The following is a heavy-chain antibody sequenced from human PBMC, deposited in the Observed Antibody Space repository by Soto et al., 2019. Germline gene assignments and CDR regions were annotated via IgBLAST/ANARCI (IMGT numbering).Heavy chain of an antibody. Sequence: SSETLSLTCTVSGGSISSGGYYWSWIRQHPGKGLEWIGYIYYSGSTYYNPSLKSRVTISVDTSKNQFSLKLSSVTAADTAVYYCARVGDSSGYYYPNWFDPWGQGTLVTVSS. D-gene: IGHD3-22*01. CDR2: IYYSGST. J-gene: IGHJ5*02. CDR1: GGSISSGGYY. CDR3: ARVGDSSGYYYPNWFDP. V-gene: IGHV4-31*03.